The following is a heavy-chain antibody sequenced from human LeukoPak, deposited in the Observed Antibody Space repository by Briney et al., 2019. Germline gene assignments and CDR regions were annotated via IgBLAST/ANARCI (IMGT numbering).Heavy chain of an antibody. J-gene: IGHJ4*02. CDR3: TRESGAFSPFGF. V-gene: IGHV4-4*02. Sequence: SSETLSPTCAVSGGSITTTNWWSWVRQPPGKGLEWIGEVHLSGATNYNPSLESRVSMSIDKSKNHLSLEVTSVTAADTAIYYCTRESGAFSPFGFWGQGTLLTVSS. CDR1: GGSITTTNW. D-gene: IGHD1-26*01. CDR2: VHLSGAT.